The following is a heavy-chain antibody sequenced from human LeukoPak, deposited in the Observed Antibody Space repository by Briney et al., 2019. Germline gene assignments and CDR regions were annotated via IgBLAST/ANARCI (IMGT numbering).Heavy chain of an antibody. J-gene: IGHJ4*02. D-gene: IGHD6-13*01. Sequence: SETLSLTCSVSGGSLSSYYWSWIRQPPGKGLEWIGYIYHSGSTNYNPSLKSRVTISADTSKDQFSLKLASVTAADTAVYYCATGYSSTWYYFDYWGQGTLVTVSS. CDR1: GGSLSSYY. CDR3: ATGYSSTWYYFDY. V-gene: IGHV4-59*01. CDR2: IYHSGST.